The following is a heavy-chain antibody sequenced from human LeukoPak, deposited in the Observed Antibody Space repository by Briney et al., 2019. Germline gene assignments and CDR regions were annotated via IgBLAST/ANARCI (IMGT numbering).Heavy chain of an antibody. J-gene: IGHJ6*02. CDR1: GFTVSSNY. Sequence: GGSLRLSCAASGFTVSSNYMSWVRQAPGKGREWGSVIYSGGSTYYADSVKGRFTISRDNSKNTLYLQMNSLRAEDTAVYYCARIPRFPSYYYYGMDVWGQGTTVTVSS. CDR2: IYSGGST. CDR3: ARIPRFPSYYYYGMDV. V-gene: IGHV3-66*01. D-gene: IGHD3-16*01.